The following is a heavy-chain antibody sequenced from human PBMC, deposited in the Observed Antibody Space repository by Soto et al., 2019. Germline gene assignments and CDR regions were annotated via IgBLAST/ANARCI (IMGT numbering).Heavy chain of an antibody. V-gene: IGHV1-8*01. CDR3: ARALYDFWGGHNYYYSNYMDV. CDR2: MNPNSGNT. Sequence: GASVTVSCMASGYTFTSYDINWVRQAAGQGLEWMGWMNPNSGNTGYAQKLQDSVTMTRNTSISKDYMELSSLIFEDTAVYYCARALYDFWGGHNYYYSNYMDVWGKGTTVTVSS. CDR1: GYTFTSYD. J-gene: IGHJ6*03. D-gene: IGHD3-3*01.